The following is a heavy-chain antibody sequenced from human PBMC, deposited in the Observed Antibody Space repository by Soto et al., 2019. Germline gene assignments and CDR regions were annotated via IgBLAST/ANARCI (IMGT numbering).Heavy chain of an antibody. CDR3: VRGPYNYNSRYFDY. CDR1: YY. J-gene: IGHJ4*02. D-gene: IGHD1-1*01. CDR2: INHSGIT. Sequence: YYWTCIRPPPGKGLEWLAEINHSGITNYNPSVESRVSMSVDTSKNQFSLRLYSVTAADTAVYYCVRGPYNYNSRYFDYWGQGTLVTVSS. V-gene: IGHV4-34*01.